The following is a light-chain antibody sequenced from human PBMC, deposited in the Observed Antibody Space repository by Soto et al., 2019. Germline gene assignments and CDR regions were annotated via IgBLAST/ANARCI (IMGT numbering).Light chain of an antibody. CDR1: SNDVGSYNL. CDR3: CHHEVSNYPA. CDR2: EGS. J-gene: IGLJ1*01. V-gene: IGLV2-23*01. Sequence: QSVLTQPASVSGSPGQSITISCTGTSNDVGSYNLVSWYQHHPGKAPKLMIFEGSKRPSGVSNRFSGSKSGNTASLTISGLKAEDEVDFYCCHHEVSNYPAFGTGPRSPS.